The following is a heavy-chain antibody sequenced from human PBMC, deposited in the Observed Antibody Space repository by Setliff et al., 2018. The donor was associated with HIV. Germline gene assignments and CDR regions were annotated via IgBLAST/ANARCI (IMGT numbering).Heavy chain of an antibody. CDR1: EGSLSTYS. J-gene: IGHJ4*02. CDR3: ARDLGHSSPVFDY. V-gene: IGHV4-4*02. Sequence: SETLSLTCTVSEGSLSTYSWSWVRQPPGKGLEWIGEIYHSGSTNYNPSLKSRVTISVDKSKNQFSLNLSSVTAADTAVYYCARDLGHSSPVFDYWGQGTLVTVSS. CDR2: IYHSGST.